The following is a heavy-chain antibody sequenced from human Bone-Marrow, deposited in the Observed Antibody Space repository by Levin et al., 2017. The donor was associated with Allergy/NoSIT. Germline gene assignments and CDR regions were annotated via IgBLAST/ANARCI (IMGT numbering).Heavy chain of an antibody. Sequence: GSLRLSCAVYGGSFSGYYWSWIRQPPGKGLEWIGEINHSGSTNYNPSLKSRVTISVDTSKNQFSLKLSSVTAADTAVYYCARCYTVTSFDYWGQGTLVTVSS. CDR2: INHSGST. D-gene: IGHD4-17*01. CDR1: GGSFSGYY. V-gene: IGHV4-34*01. J-gene: IGHJ4*02. CDR3: ARCYTVTSFDY.